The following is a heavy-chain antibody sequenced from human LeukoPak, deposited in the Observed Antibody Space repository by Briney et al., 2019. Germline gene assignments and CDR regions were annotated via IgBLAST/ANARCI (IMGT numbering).Heavy chain of an antibody. CDR3: AKDSHGYCSGGSCYSGGWFDP. D-gene: IGHD2-15*01. CDR2: IYHSGRT. Sequence: SETLSLTCTVSGGSISSSNWWSWVRQPPGKGLEWIGEIYHSGRTNYNPSLKSRLTILVEKSKNQFSLKLNSVTAADTAVYYCAKDSHGYCSGGSCYSGGWFDPWGQGTLVTVSS. J-gene: IGHJ5*02. V-gene: IGHV4-4*02. CDR1: GGSISSSNW.